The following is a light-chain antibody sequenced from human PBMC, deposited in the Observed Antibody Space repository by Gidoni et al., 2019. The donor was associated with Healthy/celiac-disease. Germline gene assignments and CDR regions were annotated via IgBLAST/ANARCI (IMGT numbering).Light chain of an antibody. CDR3: QQXXXSPXXT. V-gene: IGKV3-20*01. CDR1: QSVSSSY. Sequence: IVLTXSPGSLSLSPGERATLSCRASQSVSSSYLAWYQQKPGQAPRPLILCASSKATGIPXRFXXXGSXXDFTXXISXXXPXXXAVXXXQQXXXSPXXTCXQXTKVEIK. J-gene: IGKJ1*01. CDR2: CAS.